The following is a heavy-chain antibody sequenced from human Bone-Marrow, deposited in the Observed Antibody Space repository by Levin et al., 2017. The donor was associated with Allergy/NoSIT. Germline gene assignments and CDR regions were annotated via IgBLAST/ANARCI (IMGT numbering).Heavy chain of an antibody. J-gene: IGHJ4*02. CDR1: GGSISSGGYY. CDR3: AREKATIAAAGLYFDY. Sequence: PSETLSLTCTVSGGSISSGGYYWSWIRQHPGKGLEWIGYIYYSGSTYYNPSLKSRVTISVDTSKNQFSLKLSSVTAADTAVYYCAREKATIAAAGLYFDYWGQGTLVTVSS. D-gene: IGHD6-13*01. V-gene: IGHV4-31*03. CDR2: IYYSGST.